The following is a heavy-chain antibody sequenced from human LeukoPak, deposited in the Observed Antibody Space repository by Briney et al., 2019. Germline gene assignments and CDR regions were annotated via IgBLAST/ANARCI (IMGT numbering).Heavy chain of an antibody. V-gene: IGHV1-69-2*01. CDR2: VDPEDGET. CDR1: GYPFTDYY. CDR3: ATRDSSSPIDY. D-gene: IGHD6-13*01. Sequence: ATVKISCEVSGYPFTDYYMHWVQQATRKGLEWMGLVDPEDGETIYAEKFQGRVTITADTSTDTAYMELSSLRSEDTAVYYCATRDSSSPIDYWGQGTLVTVSS. J-gene: IGHJ4*02.